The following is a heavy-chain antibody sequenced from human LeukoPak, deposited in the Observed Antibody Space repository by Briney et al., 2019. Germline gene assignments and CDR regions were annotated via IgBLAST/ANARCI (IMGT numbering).Heavy chain of an antibody. D-gene: IGHD3-22*01. CDR1: GFTFSSYA. CDR3: ARGDSSGYNYYYYMDV. J-gene: IGHJ6*03. V-gene: IGHV1-2*02. CDR2: INPNSGGT. Sequence: GRSLRLSCAASGFTFSSYAMHWVRQAPGQGLEWMGWINPNSGGTNYAQKFQGRVTMTRDTSISTAYMELSRLRSDDTAVYYCARGDSSGYNYYYYMDVWGKGTTVTVSS.